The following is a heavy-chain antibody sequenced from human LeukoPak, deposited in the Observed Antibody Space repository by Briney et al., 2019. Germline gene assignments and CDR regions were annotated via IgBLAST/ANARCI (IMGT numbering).Heavy chain of an antibody. CDR2: ILYDGSEK. CDR3: AKGLHIVVVPAAIGD. D-gene: IGHD2-2*01. Sequence: GRSLRLSCAASGFTFSRHPMHWVRQAPGKGLEWVAVILYDGSEKYYTESVKGRFTISRDNSKSTLYLQMNSLRAEDTAVYYCAKGLHIVVVPAAIGDWGQGTLVTVSS. J-gene: IGHJ4*02. CDR1: GFTFSRHP. V-gene: IGHV3-30*04.